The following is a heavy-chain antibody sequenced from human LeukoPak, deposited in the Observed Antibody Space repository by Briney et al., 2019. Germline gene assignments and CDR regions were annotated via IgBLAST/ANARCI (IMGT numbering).Heavy chain of an antibody. CDR2: INPNSGGT. V-gene: IGHV1-2*02. J-gene: IGHJ5*02. CDR3: ARARYCSSTSCPRAYNWFDP. D-gene: IGHD2-2*01. Sequence: VSVKVSCKASGYTFTGYYMHWVRQAPGQGLEWMGWINPNSGGTNYAQKFQGRVTMTRDTSISTAYMELSRLRSDDTAVYYCARARYCSSTSCPRAYNWFDPWGQGTLVTVSS. CDR1: GYTFTGYY.